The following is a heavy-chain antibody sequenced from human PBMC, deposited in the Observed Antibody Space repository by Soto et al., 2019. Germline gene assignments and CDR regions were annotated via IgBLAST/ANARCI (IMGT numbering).Heavy chain of an antibody. V-gene: IGHV1-18*01. CDR3: ARALGYSGYAGMDV. J-gene: IGHJ6*02. CDR1: GYTFTIYG. CDR2: ISPDNGNT. D-gene: IGHD5-12*01. Sequence: QVQLVQSGGEVKKPGASVKVSCKASGYTFTIYGITWVRQAPGQGLEWMGWISPDNGNTNYAQKLQGRVTMTTDTSTSTAYMELRSLRSDDTAVYYCARALGYSGYAGMDVWGQGTTVTVYS.